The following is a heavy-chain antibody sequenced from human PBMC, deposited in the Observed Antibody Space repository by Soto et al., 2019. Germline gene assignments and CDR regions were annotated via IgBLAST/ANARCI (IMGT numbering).Heavy chain of an antibody. J-gene: IGHJ6*02. Sequence: QVQLVESGGGVVQPGRSLRLSCAASGFTFSSYGMHWVRQAPRKGLEWVAVIWYDGSNKYYADSVKGRFTISRDNSKNTLYLQMNSLRAEDTAVYYCAREGYYYYYGMDVWGQGTTVTVSS. CDR2: IWYDGSNK. CDR3: AREGYYYYYGMDV. V-gene: IGHV3-33*01. CDR1: GFTFSSYG.